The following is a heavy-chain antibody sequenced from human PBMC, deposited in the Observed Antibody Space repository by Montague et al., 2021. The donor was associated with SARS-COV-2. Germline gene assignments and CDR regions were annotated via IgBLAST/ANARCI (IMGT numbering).Heavy chain of an antibody. CDR1: GGSISSGTYY. CDR2: IYTSGTT. Sequence: TLSLTCTVSGGSISSGTYYWSWILQPAGKGLEWIGRIYTSGTTNYHPSLKSRVTISVDTSKNQFSLKLSSVTAADTAMYYCARGGGRGGQRANHFAYWGQGTLVTVSS. D-gene: IGHD1-14*01. CDR3: ARGGGRGGQRANHFAY. V-gene: IGHV4-61*02. J-gene: IGHJ4*02.